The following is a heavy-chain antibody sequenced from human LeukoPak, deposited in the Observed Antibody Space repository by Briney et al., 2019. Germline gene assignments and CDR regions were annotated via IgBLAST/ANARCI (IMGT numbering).Heavy chain of an antibody. J-gene: IGHJ5*02. D-gene: IGHD2-2*02. V-gene: IGHV1-8*01. Sequence: ASVKVSCKASGYTFTSYDINWVRQATGQGLEWMGWMNPNSGNTGYAQKFQARVTMTRNTSISTAYMELSSLRSEDTAVYYCARGAYTPRQEYCSSTSCYTDNWFDPWGQGTLVTVSS. CDR2: MNPNSGNT. CDR3: ARGAYTPRQEYCSSTSCYTDNWFDP. CDR1: GYTFTSYD.